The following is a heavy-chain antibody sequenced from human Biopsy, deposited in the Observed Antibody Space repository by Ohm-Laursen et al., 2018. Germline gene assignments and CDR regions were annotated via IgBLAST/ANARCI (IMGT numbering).Heavy chain of an antibody. J-gene: IGHJ4*02. V-gene: IGHV4-39*01. CDR3: ARHGSQGYCTGGSCVDY. D-gene: IGHD2-15*01. CDR2: IYYRGNT. Sequence: ETLSLTCTVSGGSISSNYYYWGWIRQPPGKGLEWIGSIYYRGNTNYSPSLKSRVTISGDTSKNQFSLKLSSATAADTAVFYCARHGSQGYCTGGSCVDYWGQGALVTVSS. CDR1: GGSISSNYYY.